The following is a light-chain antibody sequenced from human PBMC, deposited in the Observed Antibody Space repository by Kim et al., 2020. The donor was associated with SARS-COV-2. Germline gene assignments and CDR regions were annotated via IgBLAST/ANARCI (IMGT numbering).Light chain of an antibody. J-gene: IGKJ1*01. Sequence: ASVEDRVTLTCAGRQGIRESGKWDKKKGGKAPKLLIYDATNLGAGGSSRVSGSASGTHFTLTVSSLQREDIATYYCQKIEVVPWTFGQGTKVEIK. CDR3: QKIEVVPWT. CDR1: QGIRES. V-gene: IGKV1-33*01. CDR2: DAT.